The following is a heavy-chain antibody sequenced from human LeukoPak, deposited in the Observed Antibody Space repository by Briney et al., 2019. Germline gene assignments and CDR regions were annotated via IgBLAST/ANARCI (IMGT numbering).Heavy chain of an antibody. D-gene: IGHD6-19*01. CDR2: ICGIGDRT. CDR1: GFTFNPYA. CDR3: AKASRQAAVASPLDY. J-gene: IGHJ4*02. Sequence: GGSLRLSCAASGFTFNPYAMSWVRQAPGKGLEWVAGICGIGDRTYYADSVKGRFTISRDNSKDTLFLQMNSLKADDTAVYYCAKASRQAAVASPLDYWGQGPLVTVSS. V-gene: IGHV3-23*01.